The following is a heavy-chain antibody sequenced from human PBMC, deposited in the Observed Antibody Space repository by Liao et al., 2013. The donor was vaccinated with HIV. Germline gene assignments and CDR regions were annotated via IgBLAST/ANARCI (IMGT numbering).Heavy chain of an antibody. CDR2: VNHSGST. D-gene: IGHD2-2*01. J-gene: IGHJ4*02. V-gene: IGHV4-34*01. Sequence: QVQLQQWGAGLLKPSETLSLTCAVYGGSFSGYYWSWIRQPPREGAWSGLGKVNHSGSTNYNPSLKSRVTISVDTSKNQFSLKLSSVTAADTAVYYCARAAVVPAAIEQVDYWGQGTLVTVSS. CDR3: ARAAVVPAAIEQVDY. CDR1: GGSFSGYY.